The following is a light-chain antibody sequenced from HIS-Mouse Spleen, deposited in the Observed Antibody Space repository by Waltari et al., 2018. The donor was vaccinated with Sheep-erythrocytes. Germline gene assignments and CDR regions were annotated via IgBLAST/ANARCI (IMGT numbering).Light chain of an antibody. V-gene: IGLV2-11*01. CDR3: CSSAGSYTLV. J-gene: IGLJ2*01. Sequence: QSALTQPRSVSGSPGQSVPISCTGTSSDVGGYNYFSWYQQHQGKAPKLMIYDGSKRPSGLPAVSSGSNPGNTPSLTISGLQAEDEADYYCCSSAGSYTLVFGGGTKLPVL. CDR1: SSDVGGYNY. CDR2: DGS.